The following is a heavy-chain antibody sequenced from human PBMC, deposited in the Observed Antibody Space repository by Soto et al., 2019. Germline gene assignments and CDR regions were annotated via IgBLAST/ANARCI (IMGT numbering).Heavy chain of an antibody. D-gene: IGHD1-26*01. Sequence: SQTLSLTCVISGDSVSSNSAAWNWIRQSPSRGLEWLGRTYYRSKWYSDYAASVESRITVNPDTSKNHFSLQLNSVTPEDTAVYSCARGEQYSGRIFDYWGQGTLVTVYS. CDR2: TYYRSKWYS. J-gene: IGHJ4*02. CDR1: GDSVSSNSAA. CDR3: ARGEQYSGRIFDY. V-gene: IGHV6-1*01.